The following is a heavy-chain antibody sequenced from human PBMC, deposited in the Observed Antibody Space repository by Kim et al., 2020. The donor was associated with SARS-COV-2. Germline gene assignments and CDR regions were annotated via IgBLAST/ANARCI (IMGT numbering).Heavy chain of an antibody. V-gene: IGHV4-34*01. CDR1: GGSFSDYY. J-gene: IGHJ4*02. CDR2: INHSGFT. D-gene: IGHD6-19*01. CDR3: ANWGGLIVSGTNY. Sequence: SETLTLTCAVYGGSFSDYYWTWIRQPPGKGLEWIGEINHSGFTNYNPSLKSRVTISADTSKNQLSLKLNSVTAADTAMYYCANWGGLIVSGTNYWGQGTQVTVSS.